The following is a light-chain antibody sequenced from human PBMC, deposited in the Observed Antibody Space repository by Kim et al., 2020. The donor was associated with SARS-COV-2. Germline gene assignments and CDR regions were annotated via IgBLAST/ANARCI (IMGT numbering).Light chain of an antibody. CDR1: QSGSSN. CDR2: DAS. V-gene: IGKV3D-15*01. Sequence: VSPGERAVPSSAAQQSGSSNFAWHQQKPGPPPMLLIFDASTSATGVPVRFVGSGSGTYFLLTITSLQSEYFAIYYCQQYNNWPRTFGQGTKVDIK. J-gene: IGKJ1*01. CDR3: QQYNNWPRT.